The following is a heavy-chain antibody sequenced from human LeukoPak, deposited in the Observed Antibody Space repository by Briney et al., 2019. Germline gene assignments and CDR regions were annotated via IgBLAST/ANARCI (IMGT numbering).Heavy chain of an antibody. CDR2: ISYDGSNK. V-gene: IGHV3-30*03. J-gene: IGHJ4*03. CDR1: GFTFSNYG. D-gene: IGHD3-22*01. CDR3: ARVGQGAYYYDSRGTFFDY. Sequence: PGGSLRLSCAASGFTFSNYGMPWVRQAPGKGLEWVAVISYDGSNKYYADSVKGRFTISRDNSKNTLYLQMNSLRAEDTAVYYCARVGQGAYYYDSRGTFFDYWGQGTMVTVSS.